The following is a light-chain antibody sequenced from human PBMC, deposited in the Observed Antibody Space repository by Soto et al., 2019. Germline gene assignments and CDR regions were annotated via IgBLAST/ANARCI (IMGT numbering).Light chain of an antibody. CDR3: QQYNNWPPLT. CDR1: QSVSSN. V-gene: IGKV3-15*01. J-gene: IGKJ4*01. Sequence: EIVMTQSPATLSVSPGERATLSCRASQSVSSNLAWYQQKPGQAPRLLIYGAYTRATGIAARFSGSGSGTEFTLTISSLQSEDFEVYFCQQYNNWPPLTFGGGTKVEMK. CDR2: GAY.